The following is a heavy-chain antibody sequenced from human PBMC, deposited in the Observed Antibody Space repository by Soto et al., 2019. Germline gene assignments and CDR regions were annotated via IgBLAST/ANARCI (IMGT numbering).Heavy chain of an antibody. CDR3: ARDLGSSSSEIYYYYYGMDV. CDR2: IWYDGSNK. D-gene: IGHD6-6*01. V-gene: IGHV3-33*01. Sequence: GGSLRLSCAASGFTFSSYGMHWVRQAPGKGLEWVAVIWYDGSNKYYADSVKGRFTISRDNSKNTLYLQMNSLRAEDTAVYYCARDLGSSSSEIYYYYYGMDVWGQGTTVTVSS. CDR1: GFTFSSYG. J-gene: IGHJ6*02.